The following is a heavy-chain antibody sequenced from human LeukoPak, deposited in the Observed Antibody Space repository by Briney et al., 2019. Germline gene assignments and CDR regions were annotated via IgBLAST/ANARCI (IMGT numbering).Heavy chain of an antibody. V-gene: IGHV4-38-2*01. Sequence: PSETLSLTCAVSGYSIRSDYYWGWIRQPPGKGLEWIGSIYHSGSTYYNPSLKSRVTISVDTSKNQFSLKLSSVTAADTAVYYCARRMPPDYWGQGTLVTVSS. CDR1: GYSIRSDYY. CDR2: IYHSGST. D-gene: IGHD2-15*01. J-gene: IGHJ4*02. CDR3: ARRMPPDY.